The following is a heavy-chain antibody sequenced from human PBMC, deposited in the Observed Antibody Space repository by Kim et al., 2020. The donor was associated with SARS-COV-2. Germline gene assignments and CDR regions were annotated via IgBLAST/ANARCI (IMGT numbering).Heavy chain of an antibody. Sequence: SETLSLTCAVYGGSFSGYYWSWIRQPPGKGLEWIGEINHSGSTNYNPSLKSRVTISVDTSKNQFSLKLSSVTAADTAVYYCARLPYCSSTSCYPYYYYYYGMDVWGQGTTVTVSS. D-gene: IGHD2-2*01. J-gene: IGHJ6*02. CDR1: GGSFSGYY. CDR3: ARLPYCSSTSCYPYYYYYYGMDV. CDR2: INHSGST. V-gene: IGHV4-34*01.